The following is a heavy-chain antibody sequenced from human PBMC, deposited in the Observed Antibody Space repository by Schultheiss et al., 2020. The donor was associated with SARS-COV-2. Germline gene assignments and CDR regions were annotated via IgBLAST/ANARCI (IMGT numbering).Heavy chain of an antibody. D-gene: IGHD1-26*01. V-gene: IGHV4-59*08. CDR3: ARLTGAGAFDI. J-gene: IGHJ3*02. CDR1: GGSISSYF. Sequence: GSLRLSCTVSGGSISSYFWSWIRQPPGKGLEWIGYIYYSGSTNYNPSLKSRVTMSVDTSKNQFSLKLSSVTAADTAVYYCARLTGAGAFDIWGQGTMVTVSS. CDR2: IYYSGST.